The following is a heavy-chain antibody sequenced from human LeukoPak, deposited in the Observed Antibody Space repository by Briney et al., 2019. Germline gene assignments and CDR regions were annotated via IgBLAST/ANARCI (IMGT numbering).Heavy chain of an antibody. CDR2: ISIYSGDT. D-gene: IGHD7-27*01. CDR3: ARDPGGTWGFDY. V-gene: IGHV1-18*01. Sequence: ASVKVSCKASGYTFTSHGLSWARQAPGQGLEWMGWISIYSGDTNYAQKFQDRISMTTDTSTSTAYMELRSLKSDDTAVYYCARDPGGTWGFDYWGQGALVTVSS. J-gene: IGHJ4*02. CDR1: GYTFTSHG.